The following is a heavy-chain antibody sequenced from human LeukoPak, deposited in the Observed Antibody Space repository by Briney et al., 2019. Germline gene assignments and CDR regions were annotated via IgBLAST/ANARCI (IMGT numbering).Heavy chain of an antibody. J-gene: IGHJ5*02. D-gene: IGHD6-19*01. Sequence: ASVKVSCKASGGTFSSCAISWVRQAPGQGLEWMGGIIPIFGTANYAQKFQGRVTITADESTSTAYMELSSLRSEDTAVYYCARGSSGWYVAPYNWFDPWGQGTLVTVSS. CDR2: IIPIFGTA. CDR3: ARGSSGWYVAPYNWFDP. CDR1: GGTFSSCA. V-gene: IGHV1-69*13.